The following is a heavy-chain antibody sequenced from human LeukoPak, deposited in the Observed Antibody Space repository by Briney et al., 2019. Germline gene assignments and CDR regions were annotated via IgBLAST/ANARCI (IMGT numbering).Heavy chain of an antibody. Sequence: GGSLRLSCAASGFTFSSYWMSWVRQAPGKGLEWVANIKQDGSEKYYVDSVKGRFTISRDNAKNSPYLQMNSLRAEDTAVYYCARDLSGGSYLGVSWFDPWGQGTLVTVSS. D-gene: IGHD1-26*01. J-gene: IGHJ5*02. CDR1: GFTFSSYW. CDR2: IKQDGSEK. CDR3: ARDLSGGSYLGVSWFDP. V-gene: IGHV3-7*01.